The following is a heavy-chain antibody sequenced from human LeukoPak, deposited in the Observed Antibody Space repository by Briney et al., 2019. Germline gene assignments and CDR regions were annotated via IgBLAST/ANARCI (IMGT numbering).Heavy chain of an antibody. Sequence: ASVKVSCKASGYTFTGYYIHWVRQAPGQGLEWMGRINPNSGDTNYAQKFQGRVTMTRDTSISTAYMELSRLRSDDTAVYYCTRGLGGEYSNYYFDYWGQGTLVTVSS. D-gene: IGHD4-11*01. V-gene: IGHV1-2*06. CDR1: GYTFTGYY. CDR2: INPNSGDT. CDR3: TRGLGGEYSNYYFDY. J-gene: IGHJ4*02.